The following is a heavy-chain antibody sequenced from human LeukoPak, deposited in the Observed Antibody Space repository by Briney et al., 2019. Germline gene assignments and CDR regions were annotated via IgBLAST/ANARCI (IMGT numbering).Heavy chain of an antibody. CDR1: GFTFSSYS. Sequence: PGGSLRLSCAASGFTFSSYSMNWVRQAPGKGLEWVSYISSSSSTIYYADSVKGRFTISRDNAKNSLYLQMNSLRAEDTAVYYCARGSVLTLDYWGQGTLVTVSS. CDR2: ISSSSSTI. V-gene: IGHV3-48*04. CDR3: ARGSVLTLDY. J-gene: IGHJ4*02.